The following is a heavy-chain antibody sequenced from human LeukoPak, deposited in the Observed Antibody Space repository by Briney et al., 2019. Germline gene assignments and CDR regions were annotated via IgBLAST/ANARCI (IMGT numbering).Heavy chain of an antibody. J-gene: IGHJ4*02. CDR3: ARHLSDRTTVAGEFDY. Sequence: SETLSLTCTVSGGSLNNNYWSWVRQPPGKGLEGIGFTSYSGTTNYSPSLESRVTISMASSRAQFSLKVNSVTAADTAVYFCARHLSDRTTVAGEFDYWGQGILVTVSS. CDR2: TSYSGTT. CDR1: GGSLNNNY. D-gene: IGHD6-19*01. V-gene: IGHV4-59*08.